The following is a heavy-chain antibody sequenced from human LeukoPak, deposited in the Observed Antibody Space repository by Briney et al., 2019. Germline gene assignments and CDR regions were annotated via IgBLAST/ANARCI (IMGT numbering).Heavy chain of an antibody. V-gene: IGHV3-30*02. CDR3: ARDLSGVTGYTYGRGIDY. Sequence: GGSLRLSCVASGFRFSSYGMHWVRQAPGKGLEWVAFIRFDGSDKYYADSVKGRFTISRDNSKNTLYLEMNSLRAKDTAVYYCARDLSGVTGYTYGRGIDYWGQGTLVTVSS. CDR2: IRFDGSDK. J-gene: IGHJ4*02. CDR1: GFRFSSYG. D-gene: IGHD5-18*01.